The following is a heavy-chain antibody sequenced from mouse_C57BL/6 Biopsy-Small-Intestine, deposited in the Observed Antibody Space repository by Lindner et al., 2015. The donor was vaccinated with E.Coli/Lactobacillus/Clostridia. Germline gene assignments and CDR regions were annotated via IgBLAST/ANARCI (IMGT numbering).Heavy chain of an antibody. J-gene: IGHJ2*01. CDR1: GFSFNTYA. Sequence: VQLQESGGGLVQPKGSLKLSCAASGFSFNTYAMNWVRQAPGKGLEWVARIRSKSNNYATYYADSVKDRLTISRDDSESMLYLQMNNLKTEDTAMYYCVRQGEWLEYYFDYWGQGTTLTVSS. V-gene: IGHV10-1*01. CDR3: VRQGEWLEYYFDY. D-gene: IGHD2-2*01. CDR2: IRSKSNNYAT.